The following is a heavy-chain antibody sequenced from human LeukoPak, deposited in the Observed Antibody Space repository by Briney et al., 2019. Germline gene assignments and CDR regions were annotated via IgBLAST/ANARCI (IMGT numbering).Heavy chain of an antibody. CDR3: ARHGIRDYVWGSYRYSWFDP. D-gene: IGHD3-16*02. CDR2: IYYSGST. J-gene: IGHJ5*02. CDR1: GGSISSYY. V-gene: IGHV4-59*08. Sequence: PSETLSLTCTVSGGSISSYYWSWIRQPPGKGLKWIGYIYYSGSTNYNPSPKSRVTISVDTSKNQFSLKLSSVAAADTAVYYCARHGIRDYVWGSYRYSWFDPWGQGTLVTVSS.